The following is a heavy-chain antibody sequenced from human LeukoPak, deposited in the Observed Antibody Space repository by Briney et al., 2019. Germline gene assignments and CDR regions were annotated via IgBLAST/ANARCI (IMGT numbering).Heavy chain of an antibody. CDR2: ISYDGSNK. Sequence: PGRSLRLSWAASGFTFSSYAMHWVSQAPGKGLEWVAVISYDGSNKYYADSVKGRFTISRDNSKNTLYLQMNSLRAEDTAVYYCARSKYCSSTSCYRILDYWGQGTLVTVSS. V-gene: IGHV3-30-3*01. CDR1: GFTFSSYA. J-gene: IGHJ4*02. CDR3: ARSKYCSSTSCYRILDY. D-gene: IGHD2-2*02.